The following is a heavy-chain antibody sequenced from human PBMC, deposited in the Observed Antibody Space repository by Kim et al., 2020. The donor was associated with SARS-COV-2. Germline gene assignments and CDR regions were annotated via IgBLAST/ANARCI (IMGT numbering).Heavy chain of an antibody. D-gene: IGHD3-10*01. Sequence: GGSLRLSCAASGFTFSSYAMSWVRQAPGKGLEWVSAISGSGGSTYYADSVKGRFTISRDNSKNTLYLQMNSLRAEDTAVYYCAKASGADGSGSYDQNPLKPDYFDYWGQGTLVTVSS. V-gene: IGHV3-23*01. J-gene: IGHJ4*02. CDR1: GFTFSSYA. CDR2: ISGSGGST. CDR3: AKASGADGSGSYDQNPLKPDYFDY.